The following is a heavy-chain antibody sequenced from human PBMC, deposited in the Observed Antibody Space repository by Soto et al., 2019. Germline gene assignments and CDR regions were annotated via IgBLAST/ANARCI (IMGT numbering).Heavy chain of an antibody. D-gene: IGHD6-19*01. CDR3: AKNHVAGTDFYSDY. Sequence: GGSLRLSCAASGFRFDGYAIHWVRQAPGKGLEWVSGIGWNSGSIGYADSVKGRFTISRDDANKLLYLQMNSLRVEDTALYYCAKNHVAGTDFYSDYWGQGT. V-gene: IGHV3-9*01. CDR2: IGWNSGSI. CDR1: GFRFDGYA. J-gene: IGHJ4*02.